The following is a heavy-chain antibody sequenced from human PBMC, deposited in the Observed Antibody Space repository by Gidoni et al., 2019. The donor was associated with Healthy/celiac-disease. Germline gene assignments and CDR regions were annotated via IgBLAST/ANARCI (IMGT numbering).Heavy chain of an antibody. Sequence: VQLVQSGAEVKKPGESLKISCKDSAYCFTHYWIAWVRQMPGKGLEWMGIIYPGDSDTRYSTSFQGQVTISADKSIRTAYLQWSSLKAADTAMYYCARHTPHFYGSGSYNDYGGQGTLVTVSS. CDR1: AYCFTHYW. J-gene: IGHJ4*02. CDR2: IYPGDSDT. D-gene: IGHD3-10*01. CDR3: ARHTPHFYGSGSYNDY. V-gene: IGHV5-51*01.